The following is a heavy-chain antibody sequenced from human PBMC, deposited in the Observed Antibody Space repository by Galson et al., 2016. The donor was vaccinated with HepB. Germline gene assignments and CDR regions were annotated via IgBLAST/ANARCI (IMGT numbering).Heavy chain of an antibody. D-gene: IGHD5/OR15-5a*01. CDR1: GYTFTSYG. J-gene: IGHJ4*02. CDR3: ARSAKRALSVYGGPSRSLAH. V-gene: IGHV1-2*02. Sequence: SVKVSCKASGYTFTSYGISWVRQAPGQGLEWMGWINSNSGATNNAQKFEGRVTMTRDTSFSTAYMDLNRLRSDDTAVYYCARSAKRALSVYGGPSRSLAHWGQGTLVTVSS. CDR2: INSNSGAT.